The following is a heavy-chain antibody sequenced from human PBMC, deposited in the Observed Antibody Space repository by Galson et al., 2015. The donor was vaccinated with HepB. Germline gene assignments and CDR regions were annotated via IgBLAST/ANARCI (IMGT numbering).Heavy chain of an antibody. V-gene: IGHV3-30*18. Sequence: SLRLSCAASGFTFSSYGMHWVRQAPGKGLEWVAVISYDGSNKYYADSVKGRFTISRDNSKNTLYLQMNSLRAEDTAVYYCAKIAVAGTNYWGQRTLVTVSS. CDR1: GFTFSSYG. CDR2: ISYDGSNK. D-gene: IGHD6-19*01. J-gene: IGHJ4*02. CDR3: AKIAVAGTNY.